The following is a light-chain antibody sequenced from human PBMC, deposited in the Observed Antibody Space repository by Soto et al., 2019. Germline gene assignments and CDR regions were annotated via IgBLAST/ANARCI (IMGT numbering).Light chain of an antibody. J-gene: IGKJ4*01. CDR2: DAS. CDR3: QQYNKWPPLT. Sequence: DIVMTQSPATLSVSPGGRATLSCRASQSVSSNLAWYQQKPGQAPRLLIYDASTRATDIPARFSGSGSGTEFTLTISSLQSEDFAVYYCQQYNKWPPLTFGGRTMVEIK. CDR1: QSVSSN. V-gene: IGKV3-15*01.